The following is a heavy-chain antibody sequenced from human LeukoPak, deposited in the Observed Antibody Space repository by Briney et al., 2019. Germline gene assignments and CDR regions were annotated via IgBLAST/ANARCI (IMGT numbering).Heavy chain of an antibody. CDR3: ARLGARQMLDY. D-gene: IGHD4-17*01. Sequence: GGSLRLSCAASEFTFSSYWMSWVRQAPGKGLEWVANIKQDGGQIYYLDSVKGRFTVSRDNAKNSLYLQMNSLRAEDTAVYYCARLGARQMLDYWGQGTLVTVSS. CDR1: EFTFSSYW. J-gene: IGHJ4*02. V-gene: IGHV3-7*01. CDR2: IKQDGGQI.